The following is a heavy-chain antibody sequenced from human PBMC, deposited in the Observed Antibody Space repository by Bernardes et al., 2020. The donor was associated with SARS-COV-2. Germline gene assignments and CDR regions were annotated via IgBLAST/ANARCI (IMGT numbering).Heavy chain of an antibody. CDR1: GLSLNDQY. V-gene: IGHV3-72*01. CDR2: SRNRNNDYSI. J-gene: IGHJ6*02. CDR3: RHYLYQYGLEG. Sequence: GGSLRLSCAASGLSLNDQYMDWVRQAPGQGLEWIGRSRNRNNDYSIEYAASVRGRFIVSRDVSRNSLYLQMNSLTTEDTAVYYCRHYLYQYGLEGWGQGTTVIVSS.